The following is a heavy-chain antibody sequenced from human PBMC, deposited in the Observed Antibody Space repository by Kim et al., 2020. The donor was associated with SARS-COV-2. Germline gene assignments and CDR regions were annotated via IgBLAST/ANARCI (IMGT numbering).Heavy chain of an antibody. Sequence: GGSLRLSCAASGFIFSGSAMHWVRQASGKGLEWVGRIRSKANSYATAYAASVKGRFTISRDDSKXTTYLQMNSLKTEDTAGYYCTRVXXTTXAFWDAFD. D-gene: IGHD1-1*01. J-gene: IGHJ3*02. CDR1: GFIFSGSA. CDR2: IRSKANSYAT. V-gene: IGHV3-73*01. CDR3: TRVXXTTXAFWDAFD.